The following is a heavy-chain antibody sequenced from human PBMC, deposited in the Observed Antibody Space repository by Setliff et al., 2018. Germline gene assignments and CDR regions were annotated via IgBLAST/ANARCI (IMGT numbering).Heavy chain of an antibody. J-gene: IGHJ3*02. D-gene: IGHD3-3*01. CDR3: ARQAIFGSDAFDI. V-gene: IGHV5-51*01. CDR2: VYPGDSDT. CDR1: GYSFTSYW. Sequence: ESLKISCKGSGYSFTSYWIGWVRQMSGKGLEWMGIVYPGDSDTRYSPSFQGQVTISADKSISTAYLQWSSLKASDTAMYYCARQAIFGSDAFDIWGQGTMVTVSS.